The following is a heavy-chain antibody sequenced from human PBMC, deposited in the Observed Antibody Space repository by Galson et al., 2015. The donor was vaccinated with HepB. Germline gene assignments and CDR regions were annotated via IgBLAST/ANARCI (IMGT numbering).Heavy chain of an antibody. D-gene: IGHD1-7*01. J-gene: IGHJ4*02. Sequence: SLRLSCAASGFIFSNYGMHWVRQAPGKGLEWVAVISYDGSNKYYADSVKGRFTISRDNSKNTLYLQMNSLRAEDTAVYYCATKEAGTHPFDHWGQGTLVTVSS. CDR2: ISYDGSNK. V-gene: IGHV3-30*03. CDR1: GFIFSNYG. CDR3: ATKEAGTHPFDH.